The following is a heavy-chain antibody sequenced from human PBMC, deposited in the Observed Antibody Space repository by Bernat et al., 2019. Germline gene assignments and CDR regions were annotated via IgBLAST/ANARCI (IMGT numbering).Heavy chain of an antibody. CDR1: GFTFSYYW. V-gene: IGHV3-7*03. CDR2: IKEDGSEK. J-gene: IGHJ4*02. Sequence: EVQLVESGGGLVQTGGSLRLSCTASGFTFSYYWMTWVRQAPGKGLEWVANIKEDGSEKYYVDSVKGRFTISRDNAKNSLYLQMSSLRTEDTAVYYCVRSPYSSSAFWGQGTLVTVSS. D-gene: IGHD6-6*01. CDR3: VRSPYSSSAF.